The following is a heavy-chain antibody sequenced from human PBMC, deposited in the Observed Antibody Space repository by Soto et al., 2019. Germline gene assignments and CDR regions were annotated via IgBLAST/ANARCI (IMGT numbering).Heavy chain of an antibody. Sequence: QVQLVQSGAEVKKPGSSVKFSCKASGGTLSNYAISWVRQAPGLGLEWMGGIIPTFGRPSYAQKLHGRVTITADESTRTAYMELSGLRSEDTAVYYCARSGAAKRTTLVTLDYYNYAVDVWGQGTTVTVSS. CDR3: ARSGAAKRTTLVTLDYYNYAVDV. V-gene: IGHV1-69*12. CDR1: GGTLSNYA. J-gene: IGHJ6*02. D-gene: IGHD5-18*01. CDR2: IIPTFGRP.